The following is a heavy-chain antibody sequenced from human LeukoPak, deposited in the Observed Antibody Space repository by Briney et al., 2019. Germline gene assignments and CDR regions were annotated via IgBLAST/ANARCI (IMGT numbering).Heavy chain of an antibody. D-gene: IGHD2-2*01. J-gene: IGHJ4*02. CDR3: ARYQRYCSTTSCYSSFDY. V-gene: IGHV4-34*01. CDR1: GGSFSGYY. Sequence: SETLSLTCAVYGGSFSGYYWSWIRQPPGKGLEWIGEINHSGSTNYNPSLKSRVTISVDTSKNQFSLKLSSVTAADTAVYYCARYQRYCSTTSCYSSFDYWGQGTLVTVSS. CDR2: INHSGST.